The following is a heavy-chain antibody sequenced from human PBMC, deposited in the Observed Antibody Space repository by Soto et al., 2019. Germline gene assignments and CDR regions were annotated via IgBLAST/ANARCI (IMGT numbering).Heavy chain of an antibody. Sequence: LRLSCAASGFTFSSYGMHWVRQAPGKGLEWVAVIWYDGSNKYYADSVKGRFTISRDNSKNTLYLQMNSLRAEDTAVYYCARDSRGAYSYYGMDVWGLGTTVTVSS. CDR2: IWYDGSNK. J-gene: IGHJ6*02. CDR3: ARDSRGAYSYYGMDV. CDR1: GFTFSSYG. V-gene: IGHV3-33*01. D-gene: IGHD3-10*01.